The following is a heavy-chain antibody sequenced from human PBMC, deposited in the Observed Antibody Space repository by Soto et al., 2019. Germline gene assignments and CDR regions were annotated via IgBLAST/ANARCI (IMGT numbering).Heavy chain of an antibody. CDR3: TRADVTVTLSVFDP. Sequence: QVQLVESGGGVVQPGRSLRLSCAASGFIFSSFPMHWVRQAPGKGLAWVAVISDDGSTKYYADSVKGRLTISRDNPKNTLYLQMHSLSAEDTAVYYCTRADVTVTLSVFDPWGQGTLVTVSS. D-gene: IGHD4-17*01. J-gene: IGHJ5*02. CDR2: ISDDGSTK. CDR1: GFIFSSFP. V-gene: IGHV3-30-3*01.